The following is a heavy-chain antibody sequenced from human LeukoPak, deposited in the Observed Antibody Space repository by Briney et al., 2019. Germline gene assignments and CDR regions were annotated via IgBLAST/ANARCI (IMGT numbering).Heavy chain of an antibody. CDR3: ARSRASYYDFWSGYTNGGYYFDY. V-gene: IGHV4-34*01. CDR2: INHSGST. D-gene: IGHD3-3*01. CDR1: GGSFSGYY. J-gene: IGHJ4*02. Sequence: SETLSLTCAVYGGSFSGYYWSWIRQPPGKGLEWIGEINHSGSTNYNPSLKSRVTISVDTSKNQFSLKLSSVTAAATAVHYCARSRASYYDFWSGYTNGGYYFDYWGQGTLVTVSS.